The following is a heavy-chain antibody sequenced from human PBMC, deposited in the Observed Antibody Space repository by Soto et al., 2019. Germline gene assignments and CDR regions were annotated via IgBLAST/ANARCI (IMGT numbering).Heavy chain of an antibody. CDR1: GGSISSGDYY. CDR2: IYYSGST. J-gene: IGHJ4*02. CDR3: ASRRLDSSGYYYFDY. D-gene: IGHD3-22*01. Sequence: QVQLQESGPGLVKPSQTLSLTCTVSGGSISSGDYYWSWIRQPPGKGLEWIGYIYYSGSTYYNPSLKSRVTISVDTSKNQFTRKLSSVTAADTAVYYCASRRLDSSGYYYFDYWGQGTLVTVSS. V-gene: IGHV4-30-4*01.